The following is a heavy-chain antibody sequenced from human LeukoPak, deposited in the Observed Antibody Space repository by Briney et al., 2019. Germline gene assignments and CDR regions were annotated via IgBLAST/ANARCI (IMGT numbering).Heavy chain of an antibody. CDR2: IYPGDSDP. CDR3: ARLLNYDDLDY. V-gene: IGHV5-51*01. Sequence: GESLNPYCKGTGFSFNNDWIGWVRPTPGKGLEWMGIIYPGDSDPRYRPSSQGQVTISADKSISTAYLQWSSLKASDTAMFYCARLLNYDDLDYWGQGTLVSVFS. CDR1: GFSFNNDW. D-gene: IGHD3-22*01. J-gene: IGHJ4*02.